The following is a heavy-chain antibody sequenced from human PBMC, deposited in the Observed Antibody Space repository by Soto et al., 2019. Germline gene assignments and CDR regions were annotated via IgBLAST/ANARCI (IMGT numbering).Heavy chain of an antibody. J-gene: IGHJ4*02. CDR1: GGTFSSYA. Sequence: QVQLVQSGAEVKKPGSSVKVSCKASGGTFSSYAISWVRQDPGQGLEWMGGMIPIFGTANYAQKFQGRVTITADESTSTAYMELSSLRSEDPAVYYCARDGLVRGSSYFDSWGQGTLVTVSS. D-gene: IGHD3-10*01. V-gene: IGHV1-69*12. CDR2: MIPIFGTA. CDR3: ARDGLVRGSSYFDS.